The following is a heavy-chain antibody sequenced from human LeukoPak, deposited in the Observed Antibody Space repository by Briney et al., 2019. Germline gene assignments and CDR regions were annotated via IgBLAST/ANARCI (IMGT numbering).Heavy chain of an antibody. Sequence: GGSLRLSCAASGFTFSSYAVSWVRQAPGKGLEWVSAISGSGGSTYYADSVKGRFTISRDNSKNTLYLQMNSLRAEDTAVYYCAKLSPRGSEVVVITSFDYWGQGTLVTVSS. CDR3: AKLSPRGSEVVVITSFDY. CDR2: ISGSGGST. J-gene: IGHJ4*02. V-gene: IGHV3-23*01. D-gene: IGHD3-22*01. CDR1: GFTFSSYA.